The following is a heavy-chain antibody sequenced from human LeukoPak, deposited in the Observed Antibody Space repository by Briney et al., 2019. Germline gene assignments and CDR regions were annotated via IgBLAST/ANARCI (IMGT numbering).Heavy chain of an antibody. V-gene: IGHV4-38-2*02. CDR3: ARRLSSGWYDPVPLDY. CDR2: IYHSGST. J-gene: IGHJ4*02. Sequence: KPSETLSLTCTVSGYSISSGYYWGWIRQPPGKGLEWIGSIYHSGSTYYNPSLKSRVTISVDTSKNQFSLKLSSVTAADTAVYYCARRLSSGWYDPVPLDYWGQGTLVTVSS. CDR1: GYSISSGYY. D-gene: IGHD6-19*01.